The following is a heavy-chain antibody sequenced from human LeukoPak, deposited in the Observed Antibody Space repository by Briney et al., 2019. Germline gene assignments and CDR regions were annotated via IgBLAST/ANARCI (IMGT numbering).Heavy chain of an antibody. CDR2: ISGSGGST. D-gene: IGHD6-13*01. Sequence: PGGSLRLSCAVSGFTFSSYAMSWVRQAPGKGLEWVSAISGSGGSTYYADSVKGRFTISRDNSKNTLHLQMNSLRAEDTAVYYCAKGYSSSWVLLLKRPLYYYRDVWGKGTTVTVSS. CDR1: GFTFSSYA. V-gene: IGHV3-23*01. CDR3: AKGYSSSWVLLLKRPLYYYRDV. J-gene: IGHJ6*03.